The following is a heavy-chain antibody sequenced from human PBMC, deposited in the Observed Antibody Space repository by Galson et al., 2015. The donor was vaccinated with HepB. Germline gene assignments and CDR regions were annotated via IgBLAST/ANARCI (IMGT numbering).Heavy chain of an antibody. V-gene: IGHV3-30-3*01. D-gene: IGHD6-13*01. Sequence: VRQAPGKGLEWVAVISYDGSNKYYADSVKGRFTISRDNSKNTLYLQMNSLRAEDTAVYYCARGQGSSSWYRGWFDPWGQGTLVTVSS. CDR2: ISYDGSNK. CDR3: ARGQGSSSWYRGWFDP. J-gene: IGHJ5*02.